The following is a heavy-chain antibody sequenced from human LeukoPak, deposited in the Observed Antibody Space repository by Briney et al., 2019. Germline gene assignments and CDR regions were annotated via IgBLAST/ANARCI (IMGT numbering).Heavy chain of an antibody. D-gene: IGHD5-24*01. Sequence: VGSLRLSCAASGFTFSSYWMHWVRQAPGKGLVWVSRINSDGSSTSYADSVKGRFTISRDNAKNTLYLQMSSLRAEDTAVYYCARGGEMATMGPEYWGQGPVVTVSS. CDR1: GFTFSSYW. CDR2: INSDGSST. CDR3: ARGGEMATMGPEY. J-gene: IGHJ4*02. V-gene: IGHV3-74*01.